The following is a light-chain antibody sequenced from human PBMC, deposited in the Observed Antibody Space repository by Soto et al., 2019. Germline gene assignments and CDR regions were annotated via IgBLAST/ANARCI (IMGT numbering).Light chain of an antibody. J-gene: IGLJ1*01. Sequence: QSALTQPRSVSESPGQSVTISCTGTSSDVGGYDYLSWYQQHPGKAPKLLIYGVSERPSGVPDRFSGSKSGSTASLTISGLQAEDEADYYCCSYSDTYTYVFGNGTKVTV. CDR2: GVS. CDR1: SSDVGGYDY. V-gene: IGLV2-11*01. CDR3: CSYSDTYTYV.